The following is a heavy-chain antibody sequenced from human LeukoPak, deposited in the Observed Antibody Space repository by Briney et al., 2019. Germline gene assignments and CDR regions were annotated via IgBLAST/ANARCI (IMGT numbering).Heavy chain of an antibody. CDR3: ARVNPHGDYVGWFDP. V-gene: IGHV4-30-4*01. J-gene: IGHJ5*02. CDR2: IYYSGST. CDR1: GGSISSGDYY. D-gene: IGHD4-17*01. Sequence: SETLSLTCTVSGGSISSGDYYWSWIRQPPGKGLEWIVYIYYSGSTYYNPSPKSRVTISVDTSKNQFSLKLSSVTAADTAVYYCARVNPHGDYVGWFDPWGQGTLVTVSS.